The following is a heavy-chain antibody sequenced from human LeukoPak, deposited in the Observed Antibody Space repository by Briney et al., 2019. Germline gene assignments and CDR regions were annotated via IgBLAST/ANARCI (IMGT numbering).Heavy chain of an antibody. CDR2: IYYSGST. V-gene: IGHV4-59*08. Sequence: PSQTLSLTCTVSGGSISSYYWSWIRQPPGKGLEWIGYIYYSGSTNYNPSLKSRVTISVDTSKNQFSLKLSSVTAADTAVYYCARQVGATTRWFDPWGQGTLVTVSS. CDR1: GGSISSYY. J-gene: IGHJ5*02. D-gene: IGHD1-26*01. CDR3: ARQVGATTRWFDP.